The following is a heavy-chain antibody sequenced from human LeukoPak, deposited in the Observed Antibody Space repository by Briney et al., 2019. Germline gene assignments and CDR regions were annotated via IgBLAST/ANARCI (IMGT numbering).Heavy chain of an antibody. V-gene: IGHV4-59*08. CDR2: IHYIGTT. CDR3: ARHLGGGNSANWFDP. D-gene: IGHD4-23*01. Sequence: SETLSLTCTVSGXSISTYYWSWIRQPPGKGLEWIGYIHYIGTTNYNPSLKSRVTMSVDTSKNQFSLKLSSVTAADTAVYFCARHLGGGNSANWFDPWGQGTLVTVSS. CDR1: GXSISTYY. J-gene: IGHJ5*02.